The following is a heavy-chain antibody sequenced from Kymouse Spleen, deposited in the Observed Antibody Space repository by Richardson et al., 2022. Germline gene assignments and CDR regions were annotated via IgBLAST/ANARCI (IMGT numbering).Heavy chain of an antibody. V-gene: IGHV4-39*01. CDR1: GGSISSSSYY. D-gene: IGHD1-14*01. CDR3: ARRPRDYYYGMDV. J-gene: IGHJ6*02. CDR2: IYYSGST. Sequence: QLQLQESGPGLVKPSETLSLTCTVSGGSISSSSYYWGWIRQPPGKGLEWIGSIYYSGSTYYNPSLKSRVTISVDTSKNQFSLKLSSVTAADTAVYYCARRPRDYYYGMDVWGQGTTVTVSS.